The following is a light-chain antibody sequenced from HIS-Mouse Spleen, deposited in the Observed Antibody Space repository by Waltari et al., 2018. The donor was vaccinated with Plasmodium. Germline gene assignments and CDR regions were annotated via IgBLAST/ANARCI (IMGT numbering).Light chain of an antibody. CDR1: SSDVGGYNY. CDR3: CSYAGSYTYV. CDR2: DVS. Sequence: QSALTQPRSVSGSPGQSVTISCTGTSSDVGGYNYVSWFQQHPGKAPKLMIYDVSKRSSGVPYRFSGSKSGNTASRTISALQAEDEADYYCCSYAGSYTYVFGTGTKVTVL. J-gene: IGLJ1*01. V-gene: IGLV2-11*01.